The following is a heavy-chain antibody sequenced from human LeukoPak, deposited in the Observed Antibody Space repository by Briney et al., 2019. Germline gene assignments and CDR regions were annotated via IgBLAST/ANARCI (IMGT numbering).Heavy chain of an antibody. CDR3: ALTTIGVVYYFDY. Sequence: PGGSLRLSCAASGFTFSDYAMHWVRQAPGKGLEWEALISYDGTNKYYAESVRGRFTISRDNSRSTLYLYMNSLTGADTSVYYCALTTIGVVYYFDYWGQGTLVTVSS. CDR1: GFTFSDYA. CDR2: ISYDGTNK. J-gene: IGHJ4*02. V-gene: IGHV3-30*04. D-gene: IGHD1/OR15-1a*01.